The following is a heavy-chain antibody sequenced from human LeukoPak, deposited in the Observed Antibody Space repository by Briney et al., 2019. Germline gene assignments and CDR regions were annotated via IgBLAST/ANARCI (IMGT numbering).Heavy chain of an antibody. V-gene: IGHV3-23*01. CDR1: GFTFSFYA. CDR2: ISNSGGST. D-gene: IGHD1-14*01. CDR3: AKDKGAVTGTFDY. J-gene: IGHJ4*02. Sequence: GGSLRLSCAASGFTFSFYAMSWVRQAPGKGLEWVSTISNSGGSTYYADSVKGRFTISRDNSKNTLYLQMNSLRAEDTAVYYCAKDKGAVTGTFDYWGQGTLVTVSS.